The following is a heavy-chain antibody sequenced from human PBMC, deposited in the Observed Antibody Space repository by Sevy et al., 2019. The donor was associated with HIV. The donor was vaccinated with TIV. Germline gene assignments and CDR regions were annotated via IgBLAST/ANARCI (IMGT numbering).Heavy chain of an antibody. Sequence: SETLSLTCSVSGGSISNGDYYWAWIRLPPGKGLEWIGSIYYNGDTYYNPSLKIRVTISVDMSKNQFSLRLSSVTAADTAIYYCARHRAHHDYADPWGQGTLVTVSS. CDR3: ARHRAHHDYADP. V-gene: IGHV4-39*01. J-gene: IGHJ5*02. CDR2: IYYNGDT. CDR1: GGSISNGDYY. D-gene: IGHD4-17*01.